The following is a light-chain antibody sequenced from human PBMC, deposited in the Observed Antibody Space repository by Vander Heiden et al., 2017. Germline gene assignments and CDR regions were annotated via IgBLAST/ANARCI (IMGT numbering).Light chain of an antibody. CDR3: CSFAGTITWV. J-gene: IGLJ3*02. CDR1: SSDVGSSDNQ. CDR2: EVV. Sequence: QSALTQPRAVSGSLGQSVPISCTGTSSDVGSSDNQCAWYQQHPGKVPKLIIYEVVKRPSGVPNRFSASKSGNTASLTISGLQADDEADYYCCSFAGTITWVFGGGTKLTVL. V-gene: IGLV2-11*01.